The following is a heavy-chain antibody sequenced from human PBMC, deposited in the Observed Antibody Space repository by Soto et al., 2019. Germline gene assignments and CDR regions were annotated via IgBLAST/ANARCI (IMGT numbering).Heavy chain of an antibody. Sequence: QVQLVQSGAEVKKPGASVKVSCKASGYTFTSYGISWVRQAPGQGLEWMGWISAYNGNTNYAQKLEGRVTMNTDTSKSTAYMELRSLRSDDTAVYYCARERQWLVSAGYYYGMDVWGQGTTVTVSS. CDR2: ISAYNGNT. CDR1: GYTFTSYG. D-gene: IGHD6-19*01. V-gene: IGHV1-18*01. J-gene: IGHJ6*02. CDR3: ARERQWLVSAGYYYGMDV.